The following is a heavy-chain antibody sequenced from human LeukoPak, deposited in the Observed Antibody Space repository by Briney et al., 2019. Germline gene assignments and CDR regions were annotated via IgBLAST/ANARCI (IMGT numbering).Heavy chain of an antibody. CDR2: ISSSGSDI. J-gene: IGHJ4*02. CDR3: ARAKRYFDWLYPFYFDC. V-gene: IGHV3-48*03. Sequence: GGSLRLSCTASGFTLSSHEINWVRQAPGKGMEWLAYISSSGSDIHYADSVKGRFIISRDNAKDSLYLQMNSLRADDTAVYYCARAKRYFDWLYPFYFDCWGQGTLVTVSS. CDR1: GFTLSSHE. D-gene: IGHD3-9*01.